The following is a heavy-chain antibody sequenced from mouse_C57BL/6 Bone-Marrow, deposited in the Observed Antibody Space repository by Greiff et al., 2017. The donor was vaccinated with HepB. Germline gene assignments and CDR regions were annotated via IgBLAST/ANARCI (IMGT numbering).Heavy chain of an antibody. Sequence: VQLKESGAELVKPGASVKISCKASGYAFSSYWMNWVKQRPGKGLEWIGQIYPGDGDTNYNGKFKGKATLTADKSSSTAYMQLSSLTSEDSAVYFCAREGDYYDYDDYAMDYWGQGTSVTVSS. V-gene: IGHV1-80*01. J-gene: IGHJ4*01. CDR2: IYPGDGDT. CDR3: AREGDYYDYDDYAMDY. CDR1: GYAFSSYW. D-gene: IGHD2-4*01.